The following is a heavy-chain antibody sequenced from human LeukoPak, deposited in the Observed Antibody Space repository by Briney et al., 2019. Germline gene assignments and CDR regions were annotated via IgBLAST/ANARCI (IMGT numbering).Heavy chain of an antibody. Sequence: SETLSLTCAVYGGSFSGYYWSWIRQPPGKGLEWIGEINHSGSTNYNPSLKSRVTISVDTSKNQFSLKLSSVTAADTAVYYCARGHSCGWFGVYFDYWGQGTLVTVSS. D-gene: IGHD6-19*01. J-gene: IGHJ4*02. V-gene: IGHV4-34*01. CDR2: INHSGST. CDR3: ARGHSCGWFGVYFDY. CDR1: GGSFSGYY.